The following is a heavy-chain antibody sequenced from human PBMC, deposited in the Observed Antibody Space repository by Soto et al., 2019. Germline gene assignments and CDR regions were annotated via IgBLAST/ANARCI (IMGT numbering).Heavy chain of an antibody. Sequence: QVPLVQSEAEVKKPGASVKVSCEASGYTFINHGISWVRQAPGQGLEWMGWVSGSNGNTKYAKKFQGRVTMTTETSTSTAHMELRNLRSDDTAVYFCARDFYPLAYYFDPWGQGTLVTVSS. CDR2: VSGSNGNT. J-gene: IGHJ4*02. V-gene: IGHV1-18*04. CDR1: GYTFINHG. CDR3: ARDFYPLAYYFDP.